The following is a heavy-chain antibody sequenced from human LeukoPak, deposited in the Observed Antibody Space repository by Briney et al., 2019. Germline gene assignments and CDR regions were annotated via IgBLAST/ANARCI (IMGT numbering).Heavy chain of an antibody. V-gene: IGHV3-49*03. CDR2: IRSRAYGATT. Sequence: GGSLRLSCTASGFTFGDYALSWFRQAPGKGLEWVAFIRSRAYGATTEYAASVKDRFTISRDDSESIAYLHMNSLKTGDTAVYYCTRVASRVMTTYYFDYWGQGALVTVSS. CDR3: TRVASRVMTTYYFDY. D-gene: IGHD3-16*01. J-gene: IGHJ4*02. CDR1: GFTFGDYA.